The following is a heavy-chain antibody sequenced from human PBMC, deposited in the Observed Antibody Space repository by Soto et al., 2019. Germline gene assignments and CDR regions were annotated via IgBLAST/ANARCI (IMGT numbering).Heavy chain of an antibody. D-gene: IGHD6-13*01. V-gene: IGHV3-30*18. Sequence: QVQLVESGGGVIQPGTSLSLSCGSSGFTFRSFGIYWVRQAAGKGLEWVAVVSYDGNHKYYADSVKGRFTVSRDNAKNMLYLQMNSLRGEDTPVYYCAKDVGQQLVLNYGMDVWGQGTTVTVSS. J-gene: IGHJ6*02. CDR1: GFTFRSFG. CDR2: VSYDGNHK. CDR3: AKDVGQQLVLNYGMDV.